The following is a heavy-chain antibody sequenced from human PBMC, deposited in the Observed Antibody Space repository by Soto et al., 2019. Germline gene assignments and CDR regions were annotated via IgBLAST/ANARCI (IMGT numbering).Heavy chain of an antibody. CDR3: ARALEGGYCSGGSCSTNFDY. J-gene: IGHJ4*02. CDR1: CGSIISGDYH. CDR2: IYYSGST. Sequence: SETLSLTCTFSCGSIISGDYHWSWIRQPPGKGLEWIGYIYYSGSTYYNPSLKSRVTISVDTSKNQFSLKLSSVTAADTAVYYCARALEGGYCSGGSCSTNFDYWGQGTLVTVSS. D-gene: IGHD2-15*01. V-gene: IGHV4-30-4*01.